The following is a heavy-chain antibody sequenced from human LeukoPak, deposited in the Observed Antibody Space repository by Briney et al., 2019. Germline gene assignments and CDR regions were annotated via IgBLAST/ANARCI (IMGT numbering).Heavy chain of an antibody. D-gene: IGHD1-1*01. CDR1: GGSISSSSYY. CDR2: IYYSGST. J-gene: IGHJ5*02. V-gene: IGHV4-39*01. CDR3: ARTNWNLSRWFDP. Sequence: SETLSLTCTVSGGSISSSSYYWGWIRQPPGKGLEWIGGIYYSGSTYYNPSLKSRVTISVDTSKNQFSLKLSSVTAADTAVYYCARTNWNLSRWFDPWGQGTLVTVSS.